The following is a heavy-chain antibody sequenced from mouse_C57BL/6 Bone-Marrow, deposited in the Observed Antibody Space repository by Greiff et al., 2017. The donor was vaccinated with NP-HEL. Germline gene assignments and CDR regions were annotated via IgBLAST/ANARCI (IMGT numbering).Heavy chain of an antibody. CDR1: GFTFSDFY. J-gene: IGHJ3*01. Sequence: EVQRVESGGGLVQSGRSLRLSCATSGFTFSDFYMEWVRQAPGKGLEWIAASRNKANDYTTEYSASVKGRFIVSRDTSQSILYLQMNALRAEDTAIYYCARDAGVAPFAYWGQGTLVTVSA. D-gene: IGHD1-1*02. CDR3: ARDAGVAPFAY. CDR2: SRNKANDYTT. V-gene: IGHV7-1*01.